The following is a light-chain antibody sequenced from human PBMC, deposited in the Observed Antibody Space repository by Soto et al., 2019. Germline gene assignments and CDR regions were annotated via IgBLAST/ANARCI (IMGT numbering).Light chain of an antibody. CDR3: QQYVASPNT. J-gene: IGKJ2*01. CDR2: AAS. V-gene: IGKV3-20*01. CDR1: QSVSSYY. Sequence: EIVMTQSPATLSMSTGERATLSCRASQSVSSYYLAWYQQKPGQAPRLLIYAASSRATGIPDRFSGGGSGTDFTLTISSLQSEDFAVYYCQQYVASPNTFGQGTKVDNK.